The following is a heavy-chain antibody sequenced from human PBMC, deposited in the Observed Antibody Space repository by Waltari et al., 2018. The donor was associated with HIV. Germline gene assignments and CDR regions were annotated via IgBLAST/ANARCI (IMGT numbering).Heavy chain of an antibody. CDR3: ARVGAAYFDY. Sequence: EVQLVESGGGLVQPGGSLRLSCAASGFTFSSYSMNWVRQAPGKGLEWVSYIISSSSTIYYADSVKGRFTISRDNAKNSLYLQMNSLRAEDTAVYYCARVGAAYFDYWGQGTLVTVSS. CDR2: IISSSSTI. CDR1: GFTFSSYS. D-gene: IGHD2-15*01. V-gene: IGHV3-48*01. J-gene: IGHJ4*02.